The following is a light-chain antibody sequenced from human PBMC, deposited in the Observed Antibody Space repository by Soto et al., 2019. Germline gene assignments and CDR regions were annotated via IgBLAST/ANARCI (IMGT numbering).Light chain of an antibody. Sequence: EIVLTLSPGTLSLSPGERATLSCRASQTISNTFLAWYQQRPGQAPRLLIYGASGRAAGIPGRFSGAGSGTDFTLTISRLEPEDFALYYCQQYGVTPPNTFGGGTNADIK. J-gene: IGKJ4*01. CDR1: QTISNTF. CDR3: QQYGVTPPNT. CDR2: GAS. V-gene: IGKV3-20*01.